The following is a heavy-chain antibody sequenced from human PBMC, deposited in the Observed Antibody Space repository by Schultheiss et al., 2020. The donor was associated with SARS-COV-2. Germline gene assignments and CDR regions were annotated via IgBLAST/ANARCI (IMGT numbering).Heavy chain of an antibody. CDR3: AKARGRIQLWYPGYFDY. D-gene: IGHD5-18*01. J-gene: IGHJ4*02. V-gene: IGHV3-48*03. CDR1: GFTFSSYE. CDR2: ISSSGSTI. Sequence: GGSLRLSCAASGFTFSSYEMNWVRQAPGKGLEWVSYISSSGSTIYYADSVKGRFTISRDNAKNTLYLQMNSLRAEDTAVYYCAKARGRIQLWYPGYFDYWGQGTLVTVSS.